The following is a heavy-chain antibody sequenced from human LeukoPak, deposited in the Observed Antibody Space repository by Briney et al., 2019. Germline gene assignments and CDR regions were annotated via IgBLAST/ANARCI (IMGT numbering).Heavy chain of an antibody. V-gene: IGHV1-2*02. D-gene: IGHD2-8*01. CDR3: ASYPRSNGKPPFDY. CDR2: INPQNGDT. CDR1: GYSFTAQY. Sequence: ASVKVSCKASGYSFTAQYMHWLRQAPRQGLEWMGWINPQNGDTKYAQSFLGRVIMTRDTSTTTTYMELSSLRSDDTAIYFCASYPRSNGKPPFDYWGQGTLVTVSS. J-gene: IGHJ4*02.